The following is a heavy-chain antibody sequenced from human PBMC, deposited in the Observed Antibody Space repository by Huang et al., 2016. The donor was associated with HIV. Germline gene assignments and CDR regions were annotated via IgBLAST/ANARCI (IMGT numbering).Heavy chain of an antibody. V-gene: IGHV3-53*01. CDR3: AAQWELRGGVDF. Sequence: EVQLVESGGGLIQPGGSLRLSCAASGFTVSSNYMSWVRQAPGKGLEGVSGIYSDDSTYFADSVKGRFTISRDNSKNTLYLQMNSLRAEDTAVYYCAAQWELRGGVDFWGQGTLVTVSS. D-gene: IGHD1-26*01. CDR1: GFTVSSNY. J-gene: IGHJ4*02. CDR2: IYSDDST.